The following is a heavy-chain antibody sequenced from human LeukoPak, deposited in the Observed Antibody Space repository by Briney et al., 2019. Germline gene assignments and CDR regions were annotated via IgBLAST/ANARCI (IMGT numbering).Heavy chain of an antibody. CDR2: IKQDGSEK. CDR1: GFTFGSYW. V-gene: IGHV3-7*01. CDR3: ARETQLYCSSTSCYYDY. J-gene: IGHJ4*02. Sequence: GGSLRLSCAAPGFTFGSYWLSWVRQVPGKGLEWVATIKQDGSEKYYVDSVKGRFTISRDNAKNSLYLQMNSLRAEDTAVYYCARETQLYCSSTSCYYDYWGQGTLVTVSS. D-gene: IGHD2-2*01.